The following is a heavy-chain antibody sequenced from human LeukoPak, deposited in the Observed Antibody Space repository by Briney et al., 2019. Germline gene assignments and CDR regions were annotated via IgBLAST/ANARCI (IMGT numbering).Heavy chain of an antibody. CDR1: GFTFSSYS. Sequence: GGSRSLACLASGFTFSSYSIRWVRQVPGKLLEYVSSISSIGSNTFYADSVRGRFTISRDNSKNTLYLQMSSLRAEDTAVYYCVTLDYWGQGTLVTVSS. V-gene: IGHV3-64D*06. J-gene: IGHJ4*02. CDR2: ISSIGSNT. CDR3: VTLDY.